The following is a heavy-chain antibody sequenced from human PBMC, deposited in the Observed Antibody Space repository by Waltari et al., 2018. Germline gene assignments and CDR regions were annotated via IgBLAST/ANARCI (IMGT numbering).Heavy chain of an antibody. D-gene: IGHD3-3*01. CDR3: ARVTSGPDGYFQP. CDR1: GYSISSGYY. Sequence: QVQLQESGPGLVKPSETLSLTCAVSGYSISSGYYWGWIRQPPGKGLEWIGSIYHSGRTYYNPSLKSRVTISVDTSKNQFSLKLSSVTAADTAVYYCARVTSGPDGYFQPWGQGTLVTVSS. CDR2: IYHSGRT. J-gene: IGHJ1*01. V-gene: IGHV4-38-2*01.